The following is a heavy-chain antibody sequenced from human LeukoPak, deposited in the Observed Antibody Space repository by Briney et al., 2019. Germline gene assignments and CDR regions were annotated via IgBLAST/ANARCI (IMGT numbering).Heavy chain of an antibody. J-gene: IGHJ6*02. Sequence: SETLSLTCTVSDGAISRYYWNWIRQPPGKGLEWIGYIYHSGTTNYNPSLKSRVTISLDTSKNQFSLKVNSVTAADTAVYYCARVRQQLVGRYYFYAMDVWGQGTTVTVSS. V-gene: IGHV4-59*01. CDR2: IYHSGTT. CDR1: DGAISRYY. D-gene: IGHD6-13*01. CDR3: ARVRQQLVGRYYFYAMDV.